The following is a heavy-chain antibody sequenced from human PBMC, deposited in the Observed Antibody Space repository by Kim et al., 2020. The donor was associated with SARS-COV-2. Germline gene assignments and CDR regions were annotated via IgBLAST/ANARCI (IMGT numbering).Heavy chain of an antibody. CDR2: ISYDGSNK. CDR1: GFTFSSYG. CDR3: RGDGYSTYYGMDV. J-gene: IGHJ6*02. V-gene: IGHV3-30*03. Sequence: GGSLRLSCAASGFTFSSYGMNWVRQAPGKGLEWVAVISYDGSNKYYADSVKGRFTISRDNSKNTLYLQMNSLRAEDTAVYYCRGDGYSTYYGMDVWGQGTTVTVSS. D-gene: IGHD4-4*01.